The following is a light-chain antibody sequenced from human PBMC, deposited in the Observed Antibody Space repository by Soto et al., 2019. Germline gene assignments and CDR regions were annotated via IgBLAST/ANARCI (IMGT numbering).Light chain of an antibody. V-gene: IGKV1-27*01. CDR1: QGISNY. CDR2: TAS. CDR3: QKYNNAPWT. J-gene: IGKJ1*01. Sequence: DLQMTQSPSSLSASVGDRVTITCRASQGISNYLAWYQQKPGKVPKLLIYTASTLQSGVPSRFSGSGSGTDFTITISSLQPEDVATYYCQKYNNAPWTFGQGTKVDIK.